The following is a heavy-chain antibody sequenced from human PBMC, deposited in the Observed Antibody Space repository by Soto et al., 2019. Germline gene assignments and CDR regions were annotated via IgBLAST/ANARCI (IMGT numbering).Heavy chain of an antibody. V-gene: IGHV2-5*02. D-gene: IGHD3-16*01. J-gene: IGHJ5*02. CDR2: IYWDDDK. CDR1: GFSLSTSGVG. CDR3: AHSLYDYVWGTNWFEP. Sequence: QITLKESGPTLVKPTQTLTLTCTFSGFSLSTSGVGVGWIRQPPGKALEWLALIYWDDDKRYNPSLKSRLTITKDTSKNQVVHTMTNMDTVDTATYYCAHSLYDYVWGTNWFEPWGQGTLVTVSS.